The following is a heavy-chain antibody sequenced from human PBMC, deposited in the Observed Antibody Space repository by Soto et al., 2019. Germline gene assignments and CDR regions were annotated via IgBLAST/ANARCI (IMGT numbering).Heavy chain of an antibody. Sequence: ETLSLTCAVYGGSFSGYYWSWIRQPPGKGLEWIGEINHSGSTNYNPSLKSRVTISVDTSKNQFSLKLSSVTAADTAVYYCARGWYYYGSGSYYAYYYGMDVWGQGTTVTVSS. CDR3: ARGWYYYGSGSYYAYYYGMDV. V-gene: IGHV4-34*01. D-gene: IGHD3-10*01. J-gene: IGHJ6*02. CDR1: GGSFSGYY. CDR2: INHSGST.